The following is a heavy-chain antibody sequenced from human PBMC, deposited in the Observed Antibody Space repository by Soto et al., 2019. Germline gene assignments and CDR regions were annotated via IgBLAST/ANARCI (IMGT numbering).Heavy chain of an antibody. J-gene: IGHJ4*02. CDR1: GFTFDDYA. Sequence: EVQLVESGGGLVQPGRSLRLSCAASGFTFDDYAMHWVRQAPGKGLEWVSGISWNSGSIGYADSVKGRFTISRDNAKNSLYLQMNSLRAEDTALYYCAALWPFDYWGQGTLVTVSS. CDR3: AALWPFDY. V-gene: IGHV3-9*01. CDR2: ISWNSGSI. D-gene: IGHD3-10*01.